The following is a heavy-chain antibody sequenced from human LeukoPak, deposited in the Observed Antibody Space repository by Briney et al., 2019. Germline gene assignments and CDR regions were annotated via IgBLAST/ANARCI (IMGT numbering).Heavy chain of an antibody. CDR1: GGSINTYY. D-gene: IGHD2-15*01. CDR3: ARQVVAAATLSAFEI. J-gene: IGHJ3*02. CDR2: INHSGSM. V-gene: IGHV4-59*01. Sequence: SETLSLTCTVSGGSINTYYWSWIRQPPGKGLEWIGYINHSGSMKYNPSLKSRVTISVDTSTNQLSLKLSYVTAADTAVYYCARQVVAAATLSAFEIWGRGTMVTVSS.